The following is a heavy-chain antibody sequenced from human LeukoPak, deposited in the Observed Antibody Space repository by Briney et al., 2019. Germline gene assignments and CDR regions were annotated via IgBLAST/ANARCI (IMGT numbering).Heavy chain of an antibody. D-gene: IGHD1-1*01. V-gene: IGHV4-59*01. CDR1: GGSISSYY. CDR2: IYYSGST. J-gene: IGHJ3*02. Sequence: SETLSLTCTVSGGSISSYYWSWIRQPPGKGLEWIGYIYYSGSTSYNPSLKSRVTISVDTSKNQFSLKLSSVTAADTAVYYCARDSGEEYKHKKTDAFDIWGQGTMVTVSS. CDR3: ARDSGEEYKHKKTDAFDI.